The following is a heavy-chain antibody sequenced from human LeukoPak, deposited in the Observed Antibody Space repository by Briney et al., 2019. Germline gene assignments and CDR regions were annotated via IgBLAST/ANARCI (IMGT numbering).Heavy chain of an antibody. D-gene: IGHD3-3*01. CDR3: ARDHFFWSGYHRDSSGWVQGYYFDY. CDR2: IYYSGST. J-gene: IGHJ4*02. Sequence: SETLSLTCTVSGGSISPYYWSWIRQSPGKGLEWIGFIYYSGSTNNNPSLKSRVTISIDTSKNQFSLRLSSVTAADTAVYYCARDHFFWSGYHRDSSGWVQGYYFDYWGQGTLVTVSS. V-gene: IGHV4-59*01. CDR1: GGSISPYY.